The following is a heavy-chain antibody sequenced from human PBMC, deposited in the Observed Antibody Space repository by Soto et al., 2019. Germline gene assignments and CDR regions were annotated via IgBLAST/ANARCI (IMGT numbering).Heavy chain of an antibody. Sequence: HPGGSLRLSCAASGFTFSSYAMSWVRQAPGKGLEWVSAISGSGGSTYYADSVKGRFTISRDNSKNTLYLQMNSLRAEDTAVYYCAKAGPIAVAGIRFGLYGMDVWGQGTTVTVSS. D-gene: IGHD6-19*01. V-gene: IGHV3-23*01. CDR1: GFTFSSYA. CDR3: AKAGPIAVAGIRFGLYGMDV. CDR2: ISGSGGST. J-gene: IGHJ6*02.